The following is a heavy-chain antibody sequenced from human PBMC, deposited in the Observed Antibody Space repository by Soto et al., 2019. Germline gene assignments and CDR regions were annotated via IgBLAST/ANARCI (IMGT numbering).Heavy chain of an antibody. CDR3: ARDRGGYDRLYYYHGMDV. CDR2: ISSSSGST. J-gene: IGHJ6*02. D-gene: IGHD5-12*01. V-gene: IGHV3-11*06. Sequence: LRLSCAASGFTFSDYYMSWIRQAPGKGLEYISYISSSSGSTNYADSVKGRFTISRDNAKNSLYLQMSSLRAEDTAVYYCARDRGGYDRLYYYHGMDVWGQGTTVTAP. CDR1: GFTFSDYY.